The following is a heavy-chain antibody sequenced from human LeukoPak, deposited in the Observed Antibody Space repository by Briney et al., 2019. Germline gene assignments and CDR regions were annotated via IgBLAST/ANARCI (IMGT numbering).Heavy chain of an antibody. CDR1: GFTFSSYW. D-gene: IGHD2-15*01. CDR2: IKQDGSEK. Sequence: QTGGSLRLSCAASGFTFSSYWMSWVRQAPGKGLEWVANIKQDGSEKYYVDSVKGRFTISRDNAKNSLYLQMNGLRAEDTAVYYCARDRDVVVAAYFDYWGQGTLVTVSS. CDR3: ARDRDVVVAAYFDY. V-gene: IGHV3-7*03. J-gene: IGHJ4*02.